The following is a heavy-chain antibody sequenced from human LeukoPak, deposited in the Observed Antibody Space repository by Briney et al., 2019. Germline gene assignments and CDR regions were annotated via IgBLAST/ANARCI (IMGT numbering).Heavy chain of an antibody. CDR1: GFSLRTYG. V-gene: IGHV3-33*01. D-gene: IGHD7-27*01. CDR2: IQNDGSKK. J-gene: IGHJ4*02. CDR3: ARDLSYWGLDFDY. Sequence: GGSLRLFCVASGFSLRTYGMHWVRQAPGKGLDWVAVIQNDGSKKYYADSVKGRFTISREDSKNTLYLQMNSLRADDTALYYCARDLSYWGLDFDYWGQGTLVTVSS.